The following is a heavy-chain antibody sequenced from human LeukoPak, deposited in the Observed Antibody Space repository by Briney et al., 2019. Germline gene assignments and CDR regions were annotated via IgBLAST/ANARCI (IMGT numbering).Heavy chain of an antibody. J-gene: IGHJ4*02. CDR3: ARSYTDYYDSSGLDF. Sequence: KPSETLSLTCTVSGGSISSGTYYWSWIRQPAGKGLEWIGHIYTSGSTKYNPSLKSRVTISVDTSKNQFSLRLSSVTAADTAVYYCARSYTDYYDSSGLDFWGQGTLVTVSS. V-gene: IGHV4-61*09. CDR1: GGSISSGTYY. D-gene: IGHD3-22*01. CDR2: IYTSGST.